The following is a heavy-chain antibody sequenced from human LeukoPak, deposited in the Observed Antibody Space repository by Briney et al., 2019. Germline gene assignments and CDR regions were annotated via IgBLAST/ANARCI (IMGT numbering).Heavy chain of an antibody. CDR3: ARARRNLDY. D-gene: IGHD1-14*01. J-gene: IGHJ4*02. Sequence: GGTLRLSCAASGFTFSTYWMTWVRQAPGKALEWVASIKKDGSEIYYLDSVKGRFIVSRDNAQNSLTLQMNSLRAEDTAVYYCARARRNLDYWGQGTLVTVPS. V-gene: IGHV3-7*05. CDR1: GFTFSTYW. CDR2: IKKDGSEI.